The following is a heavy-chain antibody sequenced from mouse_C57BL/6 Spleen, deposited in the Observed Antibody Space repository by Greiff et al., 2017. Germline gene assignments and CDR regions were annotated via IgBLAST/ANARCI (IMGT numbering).Heavy chain of an antibody. CDR2: INPSSGYT. V-gene: IGHV1-4*01. D-gene: IGHD3-2*02. CDR1: GYTFTSYT. J-gene: IGHJ4*01. Sequence: QVQLQQSGAELARPGASVKMSCKASGYTFTSYTMHWVKQRPGQGLEWIGYINPSSGYTKYNQKFKDKATLTADKSSSTAYMQLSSLTSEDSAVYYCARGSLDSSGYHYAMDYWGQGTSVTVSS. CDR3: ARGSLDSSGYHYAMDY.